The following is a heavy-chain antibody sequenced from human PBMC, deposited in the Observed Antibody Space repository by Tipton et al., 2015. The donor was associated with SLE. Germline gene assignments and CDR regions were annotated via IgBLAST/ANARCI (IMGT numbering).Heavy chain of an antibody. Sequence: QSGPEVKKPGSSVKVSCKASGGTFSSYAISWVRQAPGQGLEWMGWISAYNGNTNYAQKLQGRVTMTTDTSTSTAYMELRSLRSDDTAVYYCARQELNQLELKGYYYYTDVWGKGTTVTVSS. CDR3: ARQELNQLELKGYYYYTDV. CDR2: ISAYNGNT. D-gene: IGHD1-7*01. J-gene: IGHJ6*03. CDR1: GGTFSSYA. V-gene: IGHV1-18*01.